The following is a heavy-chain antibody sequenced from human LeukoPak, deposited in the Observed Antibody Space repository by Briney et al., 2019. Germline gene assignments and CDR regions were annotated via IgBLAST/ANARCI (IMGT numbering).Heavy chain of an antibody. V-gene: IGHV1-18*01. CDR2: ISAYNANT. J-gene: IGHJ4*02. CDR1: GYTFTSYV. CDR3: ARDRAGGSGESFDY. D-gene: IGHD3-10*01. Sequence: ASVKVSCKASGYTFTSYVINWVRQAPGQGLEWMGWISAYNANTDYAQKLQGRVTMTTDTSTSTAYMELRSLRSDDTAVYHCARDRAGGSGESFDYWAREPWSPSPQ.